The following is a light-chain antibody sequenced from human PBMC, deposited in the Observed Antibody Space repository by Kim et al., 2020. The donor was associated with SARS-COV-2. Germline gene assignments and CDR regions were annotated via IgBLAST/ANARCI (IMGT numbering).Light chain of an antibody. CDR1: SLRSYY. CDR3: NSRDSSGNHLV. V-gene: IGLV3-19*01. J-gene: IGLJ3*02. Sequence: SSELTQDPAVSVALGQTVRITCQGDSLRSYYASWYQQKPGQAPVLVIYGKNNRTSGIPDRFSGSSSGNTASLTITGAKAKDEADYYCNSRDSSGNHLVFGGGTQLTVL. CDR2: GKN.